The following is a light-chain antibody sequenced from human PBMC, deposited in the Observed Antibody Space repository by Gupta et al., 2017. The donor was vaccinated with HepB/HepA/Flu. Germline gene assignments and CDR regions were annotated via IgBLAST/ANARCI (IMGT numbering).Light chain of an antibody. J-gene: IGLJ2*01. Sequence: SSELTQDPAVPVALGQTVRITCQGDSLRSYYASWYQQKPGQAPVLVIYGKNNRPSGIPDRCSGSSSGNTAALTITGAPAEDEADYYCNSRDSSGNHLRVFGGGTKLTVL. CDR3: NSRDSSGNHLRV. CDR2: GKN. V-gene: IGLV3-19*01. CDR1: SLRSYY.